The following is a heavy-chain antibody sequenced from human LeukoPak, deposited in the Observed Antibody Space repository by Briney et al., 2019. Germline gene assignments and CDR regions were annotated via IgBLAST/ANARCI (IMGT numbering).Heavy chain of an antibody. Sequence: SETLSLTCTVSGGSISDSTFYWGWIRQPPGKGLEWSGSIYFSGSTYYNPSLKSRVTISVDTSKNQFSLKLTSVTAADTAMYYCARVNYEIDYWGQGTLVTVSS. CDR1: GGSISDSTFY. D-gene: IGHD1-7*01. CDR2: IYFSGST. CDR3: ARVNYEIDY. J-gene: IGHJ4*02. V-gene: IGHV4-39*07.